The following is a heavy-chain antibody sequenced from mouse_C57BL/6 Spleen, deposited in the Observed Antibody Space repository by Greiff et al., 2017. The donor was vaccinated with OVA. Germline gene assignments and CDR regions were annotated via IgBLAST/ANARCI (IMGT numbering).Heavy chain of an antibody. CDR2: IYPSDSET. J-gene: IGHJ3*01. CDR1: GYTFTSYW. CDR3: ARPTSFAY. V-gene: IGHV1-61*01. Sequence: VQLQQPGAELVRPGSSVKLSCKASGYTFTSYWMDWVKQRPGQGLEWIGNIYPSDSETHYNQKFKDKATLTVDKSSSTAYMQLSSLTSEDSAVYYCARPTSFAYWGQGTLVTVSA. D-gene: IGHD4-1*02.